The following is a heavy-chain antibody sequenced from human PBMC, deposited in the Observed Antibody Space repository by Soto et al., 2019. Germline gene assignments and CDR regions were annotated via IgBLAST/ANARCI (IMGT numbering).Heavy chain of an antibody. CDR3: ATYYYDSRGYPQNFDY. J-gene: IGHJ4*02. Sequence: GGSLRLSCAASGFTFSRNSMNWVRQAPGKGLEWVSSISSSSSYIYYADSVKGRFTISRDNAKNSLYLQMNSLRAEDTAVYYCATYYYDSRGYPQNFDYWGQGTLVTVS. CDR2: ISSSSSYI. CDR1: GFTFSRNS. D-gene: IGHD3-22*01. V-gene: IGHV3-21*01.